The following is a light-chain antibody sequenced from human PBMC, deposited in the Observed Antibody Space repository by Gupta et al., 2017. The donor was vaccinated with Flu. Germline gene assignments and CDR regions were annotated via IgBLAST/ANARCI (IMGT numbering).Light chain of an antibody. Sequence: QPVLTHPPSASGTPGQRVTISCPGSSSNIGSNTVNWYQQLPGTAPKLLIYGNNQRPSGVPDRFSGSKSGTSASLAISGLQSEDEADYYCAAWDDSLNGRVFGGGTKLTVL. CDR3: AAWDDSLNGRV. J-gene: IGLJ3*02. CDR1: SSNIGSNT. V-gene: IGLV1-44*01. CDR2: GNN.